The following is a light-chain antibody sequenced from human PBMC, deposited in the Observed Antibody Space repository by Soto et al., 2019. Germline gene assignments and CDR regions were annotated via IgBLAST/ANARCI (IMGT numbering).Light chain of an antibody. J-gene: IGLJ2*01. CDR2: GDN. Sequence: QSVLTQPPSVSGAPGQRVTISCTESSSNIGTGYYVHWYQQLPGTAPKLLIYGDNNRHSGVPDRFSASKSGTSASLAITGLQAEDEAYYFCQSYDRSLSGSVFGGGTKLTVL. V-gene: IGLV1-40*01. CDR3: QSYDRSLSGSV. CDR1: SSNIGTGYY.